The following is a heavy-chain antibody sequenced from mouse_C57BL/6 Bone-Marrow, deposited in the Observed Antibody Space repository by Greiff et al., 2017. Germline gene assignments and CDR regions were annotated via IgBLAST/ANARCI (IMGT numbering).Heavy chain of an antibody. CDR3: ARLIYYDKGFAY. D-gene: IGHD2-4*01. CDR1: GYTFTDYY. Sequence: EVQLQQSGPELVKPGASVKISCKASGYTFTDYYMNWVKQSHGKSLEWIGDINPNNGGTSYNQKFKGKATLTVDKSSSTAYMELRSLTSEDSAVYYGARLIYYDKGFAYWGQGTLVTVSA. V-gene: IGHV1-26*01. J-gene: IGHJ3*01. CDR2: INPNNGGT.